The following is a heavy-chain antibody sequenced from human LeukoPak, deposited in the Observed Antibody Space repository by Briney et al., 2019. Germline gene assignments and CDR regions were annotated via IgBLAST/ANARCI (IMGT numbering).Heavy chain of an antibody. Sequence: PSETLSLTCTVSGVSISSSSYYWGWIRQPPGKGLEWIGNIYYTGTTYYNPSLKSRVTISLDTSKNHFSLKLSSVTAADTAVYYCARDPEYDSGPWGQGILVTVSS. D-gene: IGHD3-10*01. CDR2: IYYTGTT. CDR1: GVSISSSSYY. CDR3: ARDPEYDSGP. V-gene: IGHV4-39*07. J-gene: IGHJ5*02.